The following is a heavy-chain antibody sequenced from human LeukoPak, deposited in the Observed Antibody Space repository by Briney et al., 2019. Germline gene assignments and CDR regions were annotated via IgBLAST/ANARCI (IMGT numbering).Heavy chain of an antibody. CDR3: ARVNLRGSQYNWFDP. D-gene: IGHD1-26*01. Sequence: SVKVSCKASGGTLNSHIFTWVRQAPGQGLEWMGKITPIIDVSKYAQKFQGRLTITADRSTATVYMELSGLKSEDTAVYYCARVNLRGSQYNWFDPWGQGTLVTVSS. V-gene: IGHV1-69*02. CDR2: ITPIIDVS. CDR1: GGTLNSHI. J-gene: IGHJ5*02.